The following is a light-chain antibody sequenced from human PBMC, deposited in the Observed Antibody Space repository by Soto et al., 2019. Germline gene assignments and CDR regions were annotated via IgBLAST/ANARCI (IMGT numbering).Light chain of an antibody. Sequence: QSVLTQPASVSGSPGQSIAISCTGTSIDVGAYNAVSWYQHHPGKAPKLMIYDVSNRPSGVSDRFSGCKSGNTASLTISGPRLEDGVDFSGRSYPPGGIYAFGTGTKVTV. CDR1: SIDVGAYNA. CDR2: DVS. CDR3: RSYPPGGIYA. J-gene: IGLJ1*01. V-gene: IGLV2-14*03.